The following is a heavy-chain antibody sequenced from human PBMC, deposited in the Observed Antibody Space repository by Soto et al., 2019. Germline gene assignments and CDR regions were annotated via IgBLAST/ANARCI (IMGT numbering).Heavy chain of an antibody. V-gene: IGHV1-2*04. CDR2: INSKRGNT. CDR1: GYTFTDYY. Sequence: QVQLVQSGAEVKKPGASVKVSCKASGYTFTDYYIHWVRQAPGQGLEWMGWINSKRGNTNYAQKIQGWVTMTMDTCISTAYMELNSLKSDDTAVYYCARDGWSKNVFDLWGQGTMVAVSS. J-gene: IGHJ3*01. D-gene: IGHD2-15*01. CDR3: ARDGWSKNVFDL.